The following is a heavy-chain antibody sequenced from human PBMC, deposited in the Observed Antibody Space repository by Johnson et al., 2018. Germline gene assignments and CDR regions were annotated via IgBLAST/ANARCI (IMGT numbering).Heavy chain of an antibody. J-gene: IGHJ6*03. CDR2: ISGSGGST. CDR3: AKDLNYYDTDQDYSYMDV. CDR1: GFTLSSYA. Sequence: VQLVQSGGGVVQPGRSLRLSCAASGFTLSSYAMSWVRQAPGKGLDWVSGISGSGGSTYYADSVKGRFTISRDKSKNTLYLQMNSLRAEDAAVYYCAKDLNYYDTDQDYSYMDVWGKGTTVTVSS. V-gene: IGHV3-23*04. D-gene: IGHD3-22*01.